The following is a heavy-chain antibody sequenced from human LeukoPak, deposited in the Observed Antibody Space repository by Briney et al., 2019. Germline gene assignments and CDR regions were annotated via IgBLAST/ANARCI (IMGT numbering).Heavy chain of an antibody. CDR1: GYTFTSYA. Sequence: SVKVSCKASGYTFTSYAISWVRQAPGQGLEWMGGIIPIFGTANYAQKFQGRVTITTDESTSTAYMELSSLRSEDTAVYYCARATITMVRGVTGWGAFDIWGQGTMVTVSS. V-gene: IGHV1-69*05. J-gene: IGHJ3*02. D-gene: IGHD3-10*01. CDR3: ARATITMVRGVTGWGAFDI. CDR2: IIPIFGTA.